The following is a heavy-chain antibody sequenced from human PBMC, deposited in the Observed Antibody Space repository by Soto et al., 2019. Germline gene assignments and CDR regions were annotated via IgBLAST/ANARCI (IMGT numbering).Heavy chain of an antibody. J-gene: IGHJ6*02. Sequence: QPGGSLRLSCAASGFTFSSYWMHWVRQAPGKGLVWVSRINSDGSSTSYADSVKGRFTISRDNAKNTLYLQMNILRAEDTAVYFCARDQVATSRHYYYYGMDVWGQGTTVTVSS. CDR3: ARDQVATSRHYYYYGMDV. CDR2: INSDGSST. D-gene: IGHD5-12*01. V-gene: IGHV3-74*01. CDR1: GFTFSSYW.